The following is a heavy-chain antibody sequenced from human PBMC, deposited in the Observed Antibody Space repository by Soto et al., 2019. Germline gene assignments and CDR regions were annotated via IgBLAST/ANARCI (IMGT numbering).Heavy chain of an antibody. D-gene: IGHD6-13*01. CDR1: GFTFSSYS. Sequence: GGSLRLSCASSGFTFSSYSMNWVRQAPGKGLEWVSYISSSSSTIYYADSVKGRFTISRDNAKNSLYLQMNSLRAEDTAVYYCWRKMKSSSWYGGRAFDIWGQGTMVTVSS. V-gene: IGHV3-48*01. CDR3: WRKMKSSSWYGGRAFDI. J-gene: IGHJ3*02. CDR2: ISSSSSTI.